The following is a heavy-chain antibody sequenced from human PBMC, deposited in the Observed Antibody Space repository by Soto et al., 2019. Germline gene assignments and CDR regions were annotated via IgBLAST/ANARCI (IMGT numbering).Heavy chain of an antibody. CDR2: INDSGGSS. V-gene: IGHV3-23*01. J-gene: IGHJ4*02. CDR3: AKVELYYPLYYFDY. Sequence: GGSLRLSCAASGFTFSSYAMSWVRQAPGKGLEWVSSINDSGGSSYYADSVKGRFTISRDNSRNTLYLQMNNLRAEDTAVYYCAKVELYYPLYYFDYWGQGTLVTVSS. CDR1: GFTFSSYA. D-gene: IGHD3-10*01.